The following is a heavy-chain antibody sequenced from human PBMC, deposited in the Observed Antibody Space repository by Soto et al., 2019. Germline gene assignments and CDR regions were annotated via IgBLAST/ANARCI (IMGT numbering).Heavy chain of an antibody. CDR2: MNPNSGNT. CDR3: ARWPDGYYYYGMDV. Sequence: QVQLVQSGAEVKKPGASVKVSCKASGYTFTSYDINWVRQATGQGLEWMGWMNPNSGNTGYAQKFQGRVTMTRNTSISTAYMELSSLRSEDTAVYYCARWPDGYYYYGMDVWGQGPTVPVSS. CDR1: GYTFTSYD. V-gene: IGHV1-8*01. J-gene: IGHJ6*02.